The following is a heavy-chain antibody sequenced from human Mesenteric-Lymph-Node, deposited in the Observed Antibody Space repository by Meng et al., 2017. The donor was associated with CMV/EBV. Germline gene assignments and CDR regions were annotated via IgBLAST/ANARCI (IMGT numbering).Heavy chain of an antibody. CDR1: GGSISSGDYY. J-gene: IGHJ4*02. V-gene: IGHV4-30-4*08. CDR2: IYYSGST. D-gene: IGHD5-12*01. CDR3: ASEKGSSGYDTLDPDYDFDD. Sequence: LSLSCTVSGGSISSGDYYWSWIRQPPGKGLEWIGYIYYSGSTYYNPSLQSRVTISVDTSQNQFSLKLSSVTAADTAVYYCASEKGSSGYDTLDPDYDFDDWGQGTLVTVSS.